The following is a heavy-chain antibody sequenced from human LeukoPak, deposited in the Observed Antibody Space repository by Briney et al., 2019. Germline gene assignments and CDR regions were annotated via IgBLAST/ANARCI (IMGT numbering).Heavy chain of an antibody. CDR2: IYHSGRT. D-gene: IGHD3-10*01. CDR3: AGFTFFRGVITFDY. J-gene: IGHJ4*02. CDR1: GGPIISGNW. Sequence: SETLSLTCAVSGGPIISGNWWSWVRQPPGKGLEWVGEIYHSGRTNYNPSLKSRVTISVDTSKNQFSLKLSSVTAADTAVYSCAGFTFFRGVITFDYWGQGTLVTVSS. V-gene: IGHV4-4*02.